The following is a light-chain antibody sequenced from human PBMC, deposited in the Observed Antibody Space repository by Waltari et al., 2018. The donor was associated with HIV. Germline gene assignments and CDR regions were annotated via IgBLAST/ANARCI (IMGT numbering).Light chain of an antibody. CDR2: ATS. CDR3: QQTATVPYT. CDR1: QDIYNW. Sequence: DIQMTQSPYSVSASLGDTVTITCRPSQDIYNWLAWYQKRPERAPKLLIFATSTLHSGAPSRFSGSASGTNFTLTINTLQPEDVGIYYCQQTATVPYTFGQGTKIEFK. J-gene: IGKJ2*01. V-gene: IGKV1-12*02.